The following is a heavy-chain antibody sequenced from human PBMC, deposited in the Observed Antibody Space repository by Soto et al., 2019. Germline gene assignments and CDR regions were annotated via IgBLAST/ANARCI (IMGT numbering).Heavy chain of an antibody. V-gene: IGHV3-11*01. J-gene: IGHJ5*02. Sequence: GGSLRLSCAASGFTFSDYYMSWIRQAPGKGLEWVSYISSSGSTIYYADSVKGRFTISRDNAKNSLYLQMNSPRAEDTAVYYCARDVDSSSWYPGWFDPWGQGTLVTVSS. CDR3: ARDVDSSSWYPGWFDP. D-gene: IGHD6-13*01. CDR1: GFTFSDYY. CDR2: ISSSGSTI.